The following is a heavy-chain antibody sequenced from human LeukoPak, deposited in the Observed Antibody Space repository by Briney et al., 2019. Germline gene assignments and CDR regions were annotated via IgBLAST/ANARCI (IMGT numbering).Heavy chain of an antibody. V-gene: IGHV3-23*01. D-gene: IGHD3-10*01. Sequence: GGSLRLSCAASGFTFSSYAMSWVRQAPGKGLEWVXXXXXSGATTYYEVSVKGRFTISRDKSNNTLYLQMNSLRAEDTAVYYCAKDYAYYYGSGIGGFDYWGQGTLVTVSS. CDR2: XXXSGATT. CDR1: GFTFSSYA. CDR3: AKDYAYYYGSGIGGFDY. J-gene: IGHJ4*02.